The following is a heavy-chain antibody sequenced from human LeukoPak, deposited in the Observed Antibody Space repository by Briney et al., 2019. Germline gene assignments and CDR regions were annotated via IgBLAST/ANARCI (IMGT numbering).Heavy chain of an antibody. J-gene: IGHJ4*02. CDR1: GGSISSGSYY. V-gene: IGHV4-61*02. D-gene: IGHD3-16*01. CDR2: TYTTGST. CDR3: ARDNPFKYDYVN. Sequence: SETLSLTCTVSGGSISSGSYYWSWIRQPAGKELEWIGRTYTTGSTNYSPSLKSRVTISADTSKNQFSLKLSSVTAADTAVYYCARDNPFKYDYVNWGQGTLVTVSS.